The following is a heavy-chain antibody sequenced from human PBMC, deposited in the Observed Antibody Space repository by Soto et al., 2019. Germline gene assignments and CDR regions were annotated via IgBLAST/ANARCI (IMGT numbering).Heavy chain of an antibody. CDR2: IYYSGRT. CDR3: GRGSGSLLPFDY. D-gene: IGHD2-15*01. V-gene: IGHV4-39*01. J-gene: IGHJ4*02. CDR1: GGSISNSNYY. Sequence: SETLSLTCTVSGGSISNSNYYWGWIRQPPGKGLEWIGTIYYSGRTYYNPSVKSRVTMSIDTSKNQFSLKLNSVTAADTAAYYCGRGSGSLLPFDYWGQGTLVTVSS.